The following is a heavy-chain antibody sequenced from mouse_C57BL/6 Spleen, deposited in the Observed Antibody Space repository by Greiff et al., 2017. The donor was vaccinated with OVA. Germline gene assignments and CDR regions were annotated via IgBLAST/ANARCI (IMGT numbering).Heavy chain of an antibody. D-gene: IGHD2-5*01. Sequence: VQLVESGAELVKPGASVKISCKASGYAFSSYWMNWVKQRPGKGLEWIGQIYPGDGDTNYNGKFKGKATLTADKSSSTAYMQLSSLTSEDSAVYFCARAYYSNCFAYWGQGTLVTVSA. CDR1: GYAFSSYW. CDR3: ARAYYSNCFAY. J-gene: IGHJ3*01. V-gene: IGHV1-80*01. CDR2: IYPGDGDT.